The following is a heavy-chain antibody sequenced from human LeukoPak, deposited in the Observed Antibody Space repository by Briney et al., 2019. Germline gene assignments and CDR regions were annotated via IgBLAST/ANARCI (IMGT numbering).Heavy chain of an antibody. CDR3: ARETTGTANDY. CDR1: GYTFTIYA. CDR2: INAGNGNT. J-gene: IGHJ4*02. D-gene: IGHD4-17*01. Sequence: GASVTVSCTASGYTFTIYAMHWVRQAPGQRLEWMGWINAGNGNTKYSQKFQGRVTITRDTSASTAYMELSSLRSEDTAVYYCARETTGTANDYWGQGTLVTVSS. V-gene: IGHV1-3*01.